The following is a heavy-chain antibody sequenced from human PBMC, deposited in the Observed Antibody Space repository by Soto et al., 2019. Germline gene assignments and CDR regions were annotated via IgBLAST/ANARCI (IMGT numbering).Heavy chain of an antibody. CDR3: ARVRILSGLFRSLDY. J-gene: IGHJ4*02. Sequence: GESLNISCEDSGHWFTSYWIAWVRQMPGKGLEWMGIVYVDVSETKYSPSFEGQVTISADKSLTSAYLQWTSLRASDTAMYYCARVRILSGLFRSLDYWGQGTQVTVSS. CDR2: VYVDVSET. CDR1: GHWFTSYW. D-gene: IGHD3-10*01. V-gene: IGHV5-51*01.